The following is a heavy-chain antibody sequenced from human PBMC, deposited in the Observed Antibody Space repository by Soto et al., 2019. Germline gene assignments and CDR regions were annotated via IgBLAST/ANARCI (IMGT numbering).Heavy chain of an antibody. Sequence: SETLSLTCAVYGGSFSGYYWSWIRQPPGKGLEWIGEINHSGSTNYNPSLKSRVTISVDTSKNQFSLKLSSVTAADTAVYYCARGRRYDFWSGYYARGYYYYYMDVWGKGTTVTVSS. CDR1: GGSFSGYY. CDR2: INHSGST. D-gene: IGHD3-3*01. V-gene: IGHV4-34*01. CDR3: ARGRRYDFWSGYYARGYYYYYMDV. J-gene: IGHJ6*03.